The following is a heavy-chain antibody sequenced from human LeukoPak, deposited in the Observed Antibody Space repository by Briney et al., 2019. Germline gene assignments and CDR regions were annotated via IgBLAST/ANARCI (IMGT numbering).Heavy chain of an antibody. CDR2: INPSGGST. Sequence: ASVKVSCKASGYTFTSYYMHWVRQAPGQGLEWMGIINPSGGSTSYAQKFQGRVTMTRDTSTSTVYMELSSLRSEDTAVYYCAILRELRRYFDWPSPEAFDIWGQGTMVTVSS. CDR3: AILRELRRYFDWPSPEAFDI. CDR1: GYTFTSYY. J-gene: IGHJ3*02. D-gene: IGHD3-9*01. V-gene: IGHV1-46*01.